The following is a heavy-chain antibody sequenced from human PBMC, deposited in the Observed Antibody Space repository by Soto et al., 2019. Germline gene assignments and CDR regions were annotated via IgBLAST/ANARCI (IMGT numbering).Heavy chain of an antibody. Sequence: QVQLVESGGGVVQPGRSLRLSCAAAGFTFSSYGMHWVRQAPGKVLEWVAVIWYDGSSKYYADSVKGRLTISRDNSKNTLYLQMNSLRAEDTAVYYCVRTDSSGYYFDSWGQGTLVTVSS. CDR2: IWYDGSSK. CDR3: VRTDSSGYYFDS. J-gene: IGHJ4*02. V-gene: IGHV3-33*01. D-gene: IGHD3-22*01. CDR1: GFTFSSYG.